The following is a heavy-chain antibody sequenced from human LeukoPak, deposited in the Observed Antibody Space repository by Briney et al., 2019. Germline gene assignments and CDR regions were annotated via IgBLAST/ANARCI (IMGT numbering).Heavy chain of an antibody. D-gene: IGHD5-18*01. CDR1: GGSFSGYY. J-gene: IGHJ4*02. CDR2: INHSGST. V-gene: IGHV4-34*01. Sequence: PSETLSLTCAVYGGSFSGYYWSWIRQPPGKGLEWIGEINHSGSTNYNPSLKSRVTISVDTSKNQFSLKLSSVTAADTAVYYCGRGLGEVNTAKNDYGGQGTLVTVSS. CDR3: GRGLGEVNTAKNDY.